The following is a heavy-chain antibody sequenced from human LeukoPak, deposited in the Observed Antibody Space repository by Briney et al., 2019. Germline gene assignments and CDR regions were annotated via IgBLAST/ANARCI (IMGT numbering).Heavy chain of an antibody. V-gene: IGHV4-39*07. D-gene: IGHD4-17*01. CDR1: GVSISSSSYY. CDR2: ISYSGST. Sequence: SETLSLTCTVSGVSISSSSYYWGWIRQPPGKGLEWIAGISYSGSTYYNPSLKSRVTISVDTSKNQFSLKLSSVTAADTAVYYCARERAVTTYYYFDYWGQGTLVTVSS. J-gene: IGHJ4*02. CDR3: ARERAVTTYYYFDY.